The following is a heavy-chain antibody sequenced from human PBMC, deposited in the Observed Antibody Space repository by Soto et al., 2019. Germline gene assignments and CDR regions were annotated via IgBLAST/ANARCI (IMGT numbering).Heavy chain of an antibody. CDR2: IYYSGST. V-gene: IGHV4-39*01. D-gene: IGHD5-18*01. J-gene: IGHJ4*02. CDR1: GGSISSSSYY. Sequence: QLQLQASGPGLVKPSETLSLTCTVSGGSISSSSYYWGWIRQPTGKGLEWIGSIYYSGSTYYNPSMKSRVTISVNTYKNQFSLKLSSVTAADTAVYYCARRDTAIVPWTYGYFDYWGQGTLVTVSS. CDR3: ARRDTAIVPWTYGYFDY.